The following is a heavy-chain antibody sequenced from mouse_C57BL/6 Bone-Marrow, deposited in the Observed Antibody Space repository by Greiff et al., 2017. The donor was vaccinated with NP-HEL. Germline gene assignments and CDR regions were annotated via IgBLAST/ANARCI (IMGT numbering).Heavy chain of an antibody. V-gene: IGHV1-82*01. CDR3: ARRGNYYSNYNYFDY. D-gene: IGHD2-5*01. CDR1: GYAFSSSW. Sequence: QVQLKESGPELVKPGASVKISCKASGYAFSSSWMNWVKQRPGKGLEWIGRIYPGDGDTNYNGKFKGKATLTADKSSSTAYMQLSSLTSEDSAVYFCARRGNYYSNYNYFDYWGQGTTLTVSS. J-gene: IGHJ2*01. CDR2: IYPGDGDT.